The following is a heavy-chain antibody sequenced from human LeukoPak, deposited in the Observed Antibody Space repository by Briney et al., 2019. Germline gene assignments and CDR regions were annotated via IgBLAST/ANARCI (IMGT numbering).Heavy chain of an antibody. J-gene: IGHJ3*02. CDR1: GFTFRDYY. CDR3: ARLTGTTDSDAFDI. D-gene: IGHD1-20*01. Sequence: PGGSLRLSCAASGFTFRDYYMSWIRQAPGKGLEWVSYISSRGTTKYYEDSVKGRFTISRDNAKNSLYLQMNSLRAEDTAVYYCARLTGTTDSDAFDIWGQGTMVTVSS. V-gene: IGHV3-11*04. CDR2: ISSRGTTK.